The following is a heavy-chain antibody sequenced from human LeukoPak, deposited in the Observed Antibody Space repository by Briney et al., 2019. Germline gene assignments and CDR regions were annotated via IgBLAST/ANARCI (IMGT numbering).Heavy chain of an antibody. J-gene: IGHJ4*02. CDR1: GFTFSSYA. D-gene: IGHD3-22*01. Sequence: GGSLRLSCVASGFTFSSYAMSWVRQAPGKGLEWVSAISGSGGNTYYADSVKGRFTISRDNSKSTLYLQMNRLRAEDTAVYYCAKALPYYDSSGYYCFDYWGQGTLVTVSS. CDR2: ISGSGGNT. V-gene: IGHV3-23*01. CDR3: AKALPYYDSSGYYCFDY.